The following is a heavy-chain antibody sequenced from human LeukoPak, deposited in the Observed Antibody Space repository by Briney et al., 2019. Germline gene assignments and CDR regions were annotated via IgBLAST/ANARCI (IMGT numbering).Heavy chain of an antibody. CDR3: ARPFGMVQGVMADYYYMDV. CDR2: IIPIFGTA. Sequence: GASVKVSCKASGGTFSSYAISWVRQAPGQGLEWMGGIIPIFGTANYAQKFRGRVTITADESTSTAYMELSSLRSEDTAVYYCARPFGMVQGVMADYYYMDVWGKGTTVTVSS. CDR1: GGTFSSYA. J-gene: IGHJ6*03. V-gene: IGHV1-69*01. D-gene: IGHD3-10*01.